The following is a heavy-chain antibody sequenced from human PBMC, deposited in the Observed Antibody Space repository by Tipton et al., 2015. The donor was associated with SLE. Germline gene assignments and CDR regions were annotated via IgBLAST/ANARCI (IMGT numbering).Heavy chain of an antibody. CDR1: GGSLSTSTYY. CDR2: IHYSGST. J-gene: IGHJ3*02. V-gene: IGHV4-39*07. CDR3: ASGILTGNAAFDI. Sequence: TLSLTCSVSGGSLSTSTYYWAWIRQSPGKGLEWIGSIHYSGSTYYNTSLKSRVTISVDRSKNQFSLKLSPVTAADTAVYYCASGILTGNAAFDIWGPGKMVPVS. D-gene: IGHD3-9*01.